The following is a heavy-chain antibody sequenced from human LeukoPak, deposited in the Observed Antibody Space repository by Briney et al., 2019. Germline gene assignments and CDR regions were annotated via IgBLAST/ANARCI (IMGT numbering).Heavy chain of an antibody. J-gene: IGHJ4*02. CDR2: ISWDGGST. Sequence: GGSLRLSCAASGFTFDDYTMRWVRQAPGKGLEWVCLISWDGGSTYYADSVKGRFTISRDNSKNSLYLKMNSLRTEYTALYYCAKVAVPAASSSPHFDYWGQGTLVTVSS. CDR3: AKVAVPAASSSPHFDY. D-gene: IGHD2-2*01. CDR1: GFTFDDYT. V-gene: IGHV3-43*01.